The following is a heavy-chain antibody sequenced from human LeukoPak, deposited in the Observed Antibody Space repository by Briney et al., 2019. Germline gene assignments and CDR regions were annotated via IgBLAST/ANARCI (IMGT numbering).Heavy chain of an antibody. Sequence: SETLSLTCTVSGGSISSSSYYWGWIRQPPGKGLEWIGSIYHSGSTYYNPSLKSRVTISVDTSKNQFSLKLSSVTAADTAVYYCARRMVGATMAWDYWGQGTLVTVS. CDR1: GGSISSSSYY. D-gene: IGHD1-26*01. CDR2: IYHSGST. V-gene: IGHV4-39*01. J-gene: IGHJ4*02. CDR3: ARRMVGATMAWDY.